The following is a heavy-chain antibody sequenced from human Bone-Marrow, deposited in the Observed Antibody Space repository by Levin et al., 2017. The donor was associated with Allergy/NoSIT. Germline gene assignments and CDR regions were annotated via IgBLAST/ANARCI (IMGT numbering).Heavy chain of an antibody. V-gene: IGHV4-39*06. CDR3: ARGGYDRNDYPLGYFEV. CDR1: GDSISEKTYA. J-gene: IGHJ2*01. CDR2: LYYTSTT. D-gene: IGHD3-22*01. Sequence: PSETLSLTCSVSGDSISEKTYAWGWVRQPPGKGLEWIASLYYTSTTHNNPSVMGRVTLSKDMSKNQIPLRLTSVTVADTGIYYCARGGYDRNDYPLGYFEVWGRGTLVTVSS.